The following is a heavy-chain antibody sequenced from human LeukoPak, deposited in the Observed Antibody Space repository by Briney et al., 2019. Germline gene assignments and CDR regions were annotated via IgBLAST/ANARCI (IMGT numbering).Heavy chain of an antibody. J-gene: IGHJ4*02. CDR3: ARVSTVAGRPFDY. V-gene: IGHV3-74*01. Sequence: GGSLRLSCAASGFTFSSYRMHWVRQTPEKGLVWVSRITSDGRSTNYADSVKGRFTISRDNAKSTLYLQMNSLRAEDTAVYYCARVSTVAGRPFDYWGQGTLVTVSS. CDR1: GFTFSSYR. CDR2: ITSDGRST. D-gene: IGHD6-19*01.